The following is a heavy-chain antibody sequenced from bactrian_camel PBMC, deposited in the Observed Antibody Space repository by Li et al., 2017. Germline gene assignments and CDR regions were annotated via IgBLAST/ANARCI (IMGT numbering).Heavy chain of an antibody. CDR3: VGDAWTW. J-gene: IGHJ4*01. Sequence: VQLVESGGGLVQPGGSLRLSCAASGFTSDKNFMSWVRQAPGKGLEWVSMIAGDKDNSRTYALDPVKGRFIISRDNAKNTVYLDMNSLTSEDTALYYCVGDAWTWWGQGTQVTVS. CDR1: GFTSDKNF. V-gene: IGHV3-2*01. D-gene: IGHD1*01. CDR2: IAGDKDNSRT.